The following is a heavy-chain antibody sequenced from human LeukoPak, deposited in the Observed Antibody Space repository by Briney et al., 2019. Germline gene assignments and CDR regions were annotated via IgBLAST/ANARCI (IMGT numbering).Heavy chain of an antibody. J-gene: IGHJ3*02. V-gene: IGHV4-31*03. CDR1: GGSISSGGYY. CDR2: IYYSGGP. D-gene: IGHD2-2*02. CDR3: ARGYCSSTSCYTKYNWKAYDAFDI. Sequence: SQTLSLTCTVSGGSISSGGYYWSWIRQHPGKGLEWIGYIYYSGGPYYNPSLKSRVTISVDTSKNQFSLKLSSVTAADTAVYYCARGYCSSTSCYTKYNWKAYDAFDIWGQGTMVTVSS.